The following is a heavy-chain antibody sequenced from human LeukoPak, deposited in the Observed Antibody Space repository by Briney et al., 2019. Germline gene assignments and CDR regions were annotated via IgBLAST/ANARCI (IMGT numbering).Heavy chain of an antibody. CDR2: MKRDGSEI. CDR1: GFTFSSYW. CDR3: ARDVDYSDY. J-gene: IGHJ4*02. V-gene: IGHV3-7*03. Sequence: GGSLRLSCAASGFTFSSYWMSWVRQAPGKGLEWVANMKRDGSEIYYVDSVKGRFTISRDNAKNSLYLQMNSLRAEDTAVYYCARDVDYSDYWGQGTLVTVSS.